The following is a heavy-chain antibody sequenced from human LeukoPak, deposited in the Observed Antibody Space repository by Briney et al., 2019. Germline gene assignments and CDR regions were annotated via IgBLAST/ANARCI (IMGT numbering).Heavy chain of an antibody. Sequence: ASVKACCKASGYTFSRYDITWVRQAPGQGLEWMGRISAYNGNTNYAQNFRGRVTMTTDPSTSTAYMELRSLRSDDTAVYYCARDKSTSWYYFDYWGQGTLVIVSS. CDR1: GYTFSRYD. CDR2: ISAYNGNT. CDR3: ARDKSTSWYYFDY. J-gene: IGHJ4*02. D-gene: IGHD6-13*01. V-gene: IGHV1-18*01.